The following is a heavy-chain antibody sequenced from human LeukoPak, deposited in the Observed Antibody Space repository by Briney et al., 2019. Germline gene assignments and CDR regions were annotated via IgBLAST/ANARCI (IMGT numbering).Heavy chain of an antibody. J-gene: IGHJ4*02. CDR2: INPRGGST. CDR1: GYTFTTYY. CDR3: ARVGSAAATADY. V-gene: IGHV1-46*01. D-gene: IGHD6-25*01. Sequence: ASVKVSCKASGYTFTTYYMHWMRQAPGQGPEWMGIINPRGGSTDYAQKFQGRITMTRDTSTSTVYMELNSLRSDDTPVYFCARVGSAAATADYWGQGTLVTVSS.